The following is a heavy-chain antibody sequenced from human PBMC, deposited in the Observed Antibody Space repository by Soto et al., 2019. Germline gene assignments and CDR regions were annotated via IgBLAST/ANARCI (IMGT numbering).Heavy chain of an antibody. V-gene: IGHV1-2*02. CDR2: INPNSGGT. Sequence: GASVKASCKASGYTFTGYYMHWVRQAPGQVLEGMGWINPNSGGTNYAQKFQGRVTMTRDTSISTAYMELSRLRSDDTAVYYCARVPVIAAAEFGLEYWGQGTMVTVSS. J-gene: IGHJ4*02. CDR1: GYTFTGYY. D-gene: IGHD6-13*01. CDR3: ARVPVIAAAEFGLEY.